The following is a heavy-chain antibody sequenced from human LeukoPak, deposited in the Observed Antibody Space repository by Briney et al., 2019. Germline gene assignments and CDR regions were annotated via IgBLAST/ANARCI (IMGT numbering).Heavy chain of an antibody. Sequence: PGGSLRLSCAASGFTFSIYAMSWVRQAPGKGLEWVSYISSSGSTIYYADSVKGRFTISRDNSKNTLYLQMNSLRAEDTAVYFCAKGPQSGYSTSWFDKWGQGTLVTVSS. D-gene: IGHD6-13*01. CDR1: GFTFSIYA. CDR2: ISSSGSTI. J-gene: IGHJ4*02. V-gene: IGHV3-23*01. CDR3: AKGPQSGYSTSWFDK.